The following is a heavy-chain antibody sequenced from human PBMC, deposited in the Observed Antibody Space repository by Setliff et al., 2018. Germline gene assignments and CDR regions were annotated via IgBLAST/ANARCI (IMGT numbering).Heavy chain of an antibody. CDR3: ARDPGGSGSYSASIGDHGLCY. J-gene: IGHJ4*02. V-gene: IGHV1-69*05. D-gene: IGHD3-10*01. Sequence: SVKVSCKASGGTFSSYAISWVRQAPGQGLEWMGGIIPIFGTANYAQKFQGRVTITTDESTSTAYVELRSLRSEDTAVYYCARDPGGSGSYSASIGDHGLCYWGQGTLVTVSS. CDR2: IIPIFGTA. CDR1: GGTFSSYA.